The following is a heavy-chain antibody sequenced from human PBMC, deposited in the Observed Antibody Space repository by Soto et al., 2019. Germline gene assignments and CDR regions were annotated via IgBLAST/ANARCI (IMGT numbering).Heavy chain of an antibody. CDR1: RGTFSSYT. D-gene: IGHD2-15*01. V-gene: IGHV1-69*02. J-gene: IGHJ5*02. Sequence: GASVKVSCKASRGTFSSYTISWVRQAPGQGLEWMGRIIPILGIANYAQKFQGRVTITADKSTSTAYMELSSLRSEDTAVYYCARGFIGGGKAPGLLDPWGQGTLVTVSS. CDR2: IIPILGIA. CDR3: ARGFIGGGKAPGLLDP.